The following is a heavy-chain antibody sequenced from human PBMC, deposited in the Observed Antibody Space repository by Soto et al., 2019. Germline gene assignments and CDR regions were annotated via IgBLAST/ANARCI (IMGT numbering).Heavy chain of an antibody. CDR3: AKDNDLDRDGPFDY. V-gene: IGHV3-9*01. Sequence: EVQLVESGGGSVQPGRSLRLSCAAAGFSFDDYGMHWVGQGPGKGLEWVSGISWNSGDIYYADSVKGRFTISRDNAKRSLYLQMNSLRPEDTALYYCAKDNDLDRDGPFDYWGQGILVTVSS. J-gene: IGHJ4*02. CDR1: GFSFDDYG. D-gene: IGHD2-2*03. CDR2: ISWNSGDI.